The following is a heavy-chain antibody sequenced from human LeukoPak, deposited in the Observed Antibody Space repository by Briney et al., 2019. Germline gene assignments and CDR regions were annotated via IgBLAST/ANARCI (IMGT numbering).Heavy chain of an antibody. CDR3: ARGTYYYDSSGLRDVFDV. D-gene: IGHD3-22*01. J-gene: IGHJ3*01. V-gene: IGHV3-33*01. CDR1: GFTFSSYV. Sequence: PGGSLRLSCAASGFTFSSYVIHWVRQAPGKGLEWVAVIYYDGSNKYYADSVKGRFTISRDNSKNTLYLQINSLRAEDTAVYYCARGTYYYDSSGLRDVFDVWGQGTMVTVSS. CDR2: IYYDGSNK.